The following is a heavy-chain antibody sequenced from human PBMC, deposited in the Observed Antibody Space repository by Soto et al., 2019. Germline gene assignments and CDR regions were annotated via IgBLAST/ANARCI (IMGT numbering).Heavy chain of an antibody. D-gene: IGHD4-4*01. CDR2: IYWDDDK. CDR3: AHRGYSSDAFDI. CDR1: GFSLSTSGVG. V-gene: IGHV2-5*02. J-gene: IGHJ3*02. Sequence: QITLKESGPTLVKPTQTLTLTCTFSGFSLSTSGVGVGWIRQPPGKALEWLALIYWDDDKRYSPSLKSRLTIXKAXSKNQVVLTMTNMDPVDTATYYCAHRGYSSDAFDIWGQGTMVTVSS.